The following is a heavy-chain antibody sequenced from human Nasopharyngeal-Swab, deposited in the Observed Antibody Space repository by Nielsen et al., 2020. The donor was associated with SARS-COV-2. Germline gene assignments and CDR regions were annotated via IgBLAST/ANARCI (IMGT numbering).Heavy chain of an antibody. V-gene: IGHV3-53*01. D-gene: IGHD5-24*01. J-gene: IGHJ3*01. CDR2: LYGNGST. CDR3: AKDVKGDGYSPCDV. CDR1: GFTVSSNH. Sequence: GESLKISCAASGFTVSSNHMNWARQAPGKGLEWVSVLYGNGSTSYADSVKGRFTISRDSSKNTLYLQMKGLIAGDTAVYFCAKDVKGDGYSPCDVWGQGTMVTVSS.